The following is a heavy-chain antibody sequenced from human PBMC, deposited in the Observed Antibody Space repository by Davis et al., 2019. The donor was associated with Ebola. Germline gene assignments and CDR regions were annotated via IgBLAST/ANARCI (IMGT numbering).Heavy chain of an antibody. J-gene: IGHJ3*01. V-gene: IGHV3-30-3*01. D-gene: IGHD2-2*01. Sequence: GESLKISCVASGFTFSGFAMHWVRQAPGKGLQWVAVISYDGNSPVYADSVKGRFIISRDNSKNTLYLQMNSLTSEDTAVYYCAKKGREYCRSSSCPPDALHVWGPGTVVTVSS. CDR3: AKKGREYCRSSSCPPDALHV. CDR2: ISYDGNSP. CDR1: GFTFSGFA.